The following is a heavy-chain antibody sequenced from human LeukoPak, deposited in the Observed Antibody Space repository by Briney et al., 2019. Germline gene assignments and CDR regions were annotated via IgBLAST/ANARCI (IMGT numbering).Heavy chain of an antibody. CDR2: INAGNGNT. J-gene: IGHJ4*02. CDR1: GYTFTSYA. D-gene: IGHD2-2*02. V-gene: IGHV1-3*01. Sequence: ASVKVSCKASGYTFTSYAMHWVRQAPGQRLEWMGWINAGNGNTKYSQKFQGRVTITRDTSASTAYMELSSLRSEDTAVYYCARDAFRYGTIPPGYWGQGTLVTVSS. CDR3: ARDAFRYGTIPPGY.